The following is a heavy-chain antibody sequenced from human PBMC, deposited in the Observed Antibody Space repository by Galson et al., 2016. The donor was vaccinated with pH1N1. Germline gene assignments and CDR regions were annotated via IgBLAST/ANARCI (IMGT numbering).Heavy chain of an antibody. CDR3: VRDGIIDCHGNSCFDY. D-gene: IGHD5-12*01. Sequence: SVKVSCKASGYSFSSYAINWVRQAPGQGLEWVGWISTNTGNPTYAQGFTGRFVFSMDTSVSAAYLQISGLKAEDTAVYYCVRDGIIDCHGNSCFDYWGQGTLVTVSS. CDR2: ISTNTGNP. V-gene: IGHV7-4-1*02. CDR1: GYSFSSYA. J-gene: IGHJ4*01.